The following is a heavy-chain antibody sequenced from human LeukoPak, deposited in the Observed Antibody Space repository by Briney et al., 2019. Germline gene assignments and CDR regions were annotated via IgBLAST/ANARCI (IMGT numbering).Heavy chain of an antibody. CDR2: ISSSSSYI. CDR1: GFTFSSYN. CDR3: ARGALYDSSGYYYEAPDY. V-gene: IGHV3-21*01. Sequence: GGSLRLSCAASGFTFSSYNMNWVRQAPGKGLEWVASISSSSSYIYYADSVKGRFTISRDNAKNSLYLQMNSLRAEDTAVYYCARGALYDSSGYYYEAPDYWGRGTLVTVSS. D-gene: IGHD3-22*01. J-gene: IGHJ4*02.